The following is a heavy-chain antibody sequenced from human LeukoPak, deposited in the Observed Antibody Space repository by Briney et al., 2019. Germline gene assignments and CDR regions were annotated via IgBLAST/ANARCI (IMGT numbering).Heavy chain of an antibody. Sequence: GGSLRLSCAASGFTFSSYAMSWVRQAPGKGLEWVSAISGSGGSTYYADSVKGRFTISRDNSKNTLYLQMNSLRAEDTAVYYCAKAPLIWSGYYSTDYYFDYWGQGTLVTVSS. D-gene: IGHD3-3*01. CDR1: GFTFSSYA. J-gene: IGHJ4*02. CDR2: ISGSGGST. CDR3: AKAPLIWSGYYSTDYYFDY. V-gene: IGHV3-23*01.